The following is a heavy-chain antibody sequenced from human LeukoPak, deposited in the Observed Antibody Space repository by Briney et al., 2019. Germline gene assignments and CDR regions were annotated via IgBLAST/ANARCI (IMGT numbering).Heavy chain of an antibody. V-gene: IGHV3-11*01. J-gene: IGHJ3*02. D-gene: IGHD2-15*01. Sequence: GGSLRLSCAVSGFTFSHAWMSWVRQAPGKGLEWVSYISSSGSTIYYADSVKGRFTISRDNAKNSLYLQMNSLRAEDTAVYYCARCSDSDAFDIWGQGTMVTVSS. CDR3: ARCSDSDAFDI. CDR1: GFTFSHAW. CDR2: ISSSGSTI.